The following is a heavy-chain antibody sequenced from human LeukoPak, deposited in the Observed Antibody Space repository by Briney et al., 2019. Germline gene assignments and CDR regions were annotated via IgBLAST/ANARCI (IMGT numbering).Heavy chain of an antibody. Sequence: PSETLSLTCTVSAGSISTYHWNWIRMSPEKGLDWIGYTQSTGNSNYNPSFKSRVTISVDMSRNQIVLYLSSVTAADTAVYFCARDKQHSYGRYFDHWGQGILVTVSS. CDR2: TQSTGNS. CDR3: ARDKQHSYGRYFDH. D-gene: IGHD5-18*01. V-gene: IGHV4-59*01. CDR1: AGSISTYH. J-gene: IGHJ4*02.